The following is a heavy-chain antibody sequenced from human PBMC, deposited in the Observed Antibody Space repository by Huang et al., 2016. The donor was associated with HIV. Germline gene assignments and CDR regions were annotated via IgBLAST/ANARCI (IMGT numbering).Heavy chain of an antibody. CDR2: IYYSGST. CDR1: GGSISSGGYY. J-gene: IGHJ3*02. CDR3: ARDTDGGRTFDI. Sequence: QVQLQESGPGLVEPSQTLSLTCTVSGGSISSGGYYWSWIRQPPGKGLEWIGYIYYSGSTYYNPSLKSRVTISVDTSKNQFSLKLSSVTAADTAVYYCARDTDGGRTFDIWGQGTMVTVSS. D-gene: IGHD2-2*02. V-gene: IGHV4-30-4*08.